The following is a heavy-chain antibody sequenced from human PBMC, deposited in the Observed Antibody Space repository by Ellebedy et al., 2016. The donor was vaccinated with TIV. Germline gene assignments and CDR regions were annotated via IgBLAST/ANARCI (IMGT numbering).Heavy chain of an antibody. CDR3: ARDMVQGMVARYLWFDY. CDR2: ISAYTGET. J-gene: IGHJ4*02. V-gene: IGHV1-18*01. D-gene: IGHD1-26*01. Sequence: ASVKVSCKASGYSFNSYRMSWVRQAPGQGPEWMGWISAYTGETDLAQKFQGRVTLSTDKSTSTAYMELRSLRSDDTAVYFCARDMVQGMVARYLWFDYWGQGTLVTVSS. CDR1: GYSFNSYR.